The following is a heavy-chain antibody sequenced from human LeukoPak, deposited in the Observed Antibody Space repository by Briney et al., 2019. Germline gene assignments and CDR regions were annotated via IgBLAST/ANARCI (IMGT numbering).Heavy chain of an antibody. J-gene: IGHJ4*02. V-gene: IGHV1-69*04. CDR2: IIPILGIA. D-gene: IGHD1-14*01. Sequence: SVKVSCKASGGTFSSYAISWVRQAPGQGLEWMGRIIPILGIANYAQKFQGRVTITADKSTSTAYMELSSLRSEDTAVYYCARGRMTTGRNDYFDCWGQGTLVTVSS. CDR1: GGTFSSYA. CDR3: ARGRMTTGRNDYFDC.